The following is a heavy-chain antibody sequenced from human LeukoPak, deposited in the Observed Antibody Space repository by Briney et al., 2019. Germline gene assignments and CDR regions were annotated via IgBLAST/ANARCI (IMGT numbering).Heavy chain of an antibody. CDR3: ATAMIGLYYFDY. D-gene: IGHD3-22*01. CDR2: ISSSGSTI. V-gene: IGHV3-11*01. CDR1: GFTFSDYY. J-gene: IGHJ4*02. Sequence: GRSLRLSCAASGFTFSDYYMSWIRQAPGKGLEWVSYISSSGSTIYYADSVKGRFTISRDNAKNSLYLQMNSLRAEDTAVYYCATAMIGLYYFDYWGQGTLVTVSS.